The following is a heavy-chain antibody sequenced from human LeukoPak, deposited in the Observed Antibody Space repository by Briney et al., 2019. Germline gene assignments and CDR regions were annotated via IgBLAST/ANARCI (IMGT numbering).Heavy chain of an antibody. CDR1: GGSISSYY. D-gene: IGHD2-2*01. Sequence: SETLSLTCTVSGGSISSYYRSWIRQPAGKGLEWIGRIYTSGSTNYNPSLKSRVTMSVDTSKNQFSLKLSSVTAADTAVYYCARETGGNIVVVPAANEYYYYYMDVWGKGTTVTVSS. CDR2: IYTSGST. CDR3: ARETGGNIVVVPAANEYYYYYMDV. V-gene: IGHV4-4*07. J-gene: IGHJ6*03.